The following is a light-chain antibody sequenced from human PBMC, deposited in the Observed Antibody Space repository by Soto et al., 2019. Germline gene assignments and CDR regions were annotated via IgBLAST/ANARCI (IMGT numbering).Light chain of an antibody. CDR1: QSVSSNK. V-gene: IGKV3-20*01. CDR2: GAS. CDR3: QQYGSSPRT. J-gene: IGKJ1*01. Sequence: ESVLMQSPGILSLSPGERATLSCRASQSVSSNKLAWYQQKPGQAPRLLIYGASSRATGIPDRFSGSGSGTDFTLIISRLEPEDFAVFYCQQYGSSPRTFGQGTKVDIK.